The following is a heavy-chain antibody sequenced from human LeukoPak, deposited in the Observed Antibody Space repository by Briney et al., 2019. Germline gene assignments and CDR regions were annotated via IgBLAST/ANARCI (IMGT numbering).Heavy chain of an antibody. Sequence: ASVKVSCKASGYTFTGYYMHWMRQSPGQGLEWMGWIDPNSGGTNYAQKFQGRVTMTRDTSISTAYMELSRLRSDDTAVYYCARDPSRVGALYYFDYWGQGTLVTVSS. J-gene: IGHJ4*02. CDR1: GYTFTGYY. CDR3: ARDPSRVGALYYFDY. V-gene: IGHV1-2*02. D-gene: IGHD1-26*01. CDR2: IDPNSGGT.